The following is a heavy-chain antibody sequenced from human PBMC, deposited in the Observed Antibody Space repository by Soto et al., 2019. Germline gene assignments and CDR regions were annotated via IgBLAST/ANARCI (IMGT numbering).Heavy chain of an antibody. V-gene: IGHV1-2*04. CDR1: GYTFTGYY. J-gene: IGHJ6*02. CDR3: ARDRENSYGSYYYYGMDF. D-gene: IGHD5-18*01. Sequence: GASVKVSCKASGYTFTGYYMHWVRQAPGQGLEWMGWINPNSGGTNYAQKFQGWVTMTRDTSISTAYMELSRLRSDDTAVYYCARDRENSYGSYYYYGMDFWGQGTTVTVAS. CDR2: INPNSGGT.